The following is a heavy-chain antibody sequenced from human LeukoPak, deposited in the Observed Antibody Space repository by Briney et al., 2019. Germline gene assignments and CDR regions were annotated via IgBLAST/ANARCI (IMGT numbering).Heavy chain of an antibody. J-gene: IGHJ4*02. CDR2: IKSDGSST. D-gene: IGHD3-10*01. V-gene: IGHV3-74*01. Sequence: GGSLRLSCAASGFTFSSYWMHWVRQAPGKGLVWVSRIKSDGSSTTYADSVKGRFTISRDNAKNTPYLQMNSLRAEDTAVYYCATNYYGSGPDHWGQGTLVTASS. CDR3: ATNYYGSGPDH. CDR1: GFTFSSYW.